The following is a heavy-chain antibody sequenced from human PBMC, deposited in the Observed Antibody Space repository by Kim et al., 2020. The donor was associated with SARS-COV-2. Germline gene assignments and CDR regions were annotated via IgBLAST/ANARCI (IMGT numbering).Heavy chain of an antibody. Sequence: GGSLRLSCVASGFSFSSYGMHWVRQTPGKGLEWVALISTDGNTKYYPDSVKGRFTISRDNSKNTLYLQLNSLRAEDTAVYYCATSPYYYDSNGYYPYYFDFWGQGTLVTVSS. CDR3: ATSPYYYDSNGYYPYYFDF. D-gene: IGHD3-22*01. J-gene: IGHJ4*02. V-gene: IGHV3-30*03. CDR1: GFSFSSYG. CDR2: ISTDGNTK.